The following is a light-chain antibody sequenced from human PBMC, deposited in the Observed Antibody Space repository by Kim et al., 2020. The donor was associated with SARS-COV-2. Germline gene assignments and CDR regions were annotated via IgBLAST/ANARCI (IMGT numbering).Light chain of an antibody. CDR3: QTWDTGIQG. CDR2: LNSDGSH. V-gene: IGLV4-69*01. Sequence: QPVLTQSPSASASLGASVNLTCTLSSGHSNYAIAWHQQQPEKGPRYLMRLNSDGSHRKGDGIPDRFSGSSSGAERYLTISSLQSEDEADYYCQTWDTGIQGFGTGTKVTVL. CDR1: SGHSNYA. J-gene: IGLJ1*01.